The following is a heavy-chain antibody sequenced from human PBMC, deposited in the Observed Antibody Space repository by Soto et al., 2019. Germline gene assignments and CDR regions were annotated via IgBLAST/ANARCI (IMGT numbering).Heavy chain of an antibody. CDR2: MNPKSGNT. CDR1: EYTYSSYD. CDR3: ARLPGADWGGIFDP. J-gene: IGHJ5*02. V-gene: IGHV1-8*01. D-gene: IGHD2-15*01. Sequence: ASVKVSCKASEYTYSSYDMNWVRQAPGQGLEWMGWMNPKSGNTGSAQKFQGRITMTRNTSISTAYMELSSLTSADTAMYSCARLPGADWGGIFDPWGRGTRVTVSS.